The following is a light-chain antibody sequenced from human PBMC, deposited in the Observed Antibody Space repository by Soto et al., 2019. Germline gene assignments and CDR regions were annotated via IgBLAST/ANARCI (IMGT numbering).Light chain of an antibody. CDR1: SXNIGSHY. Sequence: QSVLTQPASVSAAPGQKVTISCSGRSXNIGSHYVSWYQQFPGTAPKLLIYDNNQRPSGIPDRFSASKSGTSATLGITGLQPGDEADYYCGTWDSSLTAGVFGTGTKVTVL. CDR2: DNN. V-gene: IGLV1-51*01. CDR3: GTWDSSLTAGV. J-gene: IGLJ1*01.